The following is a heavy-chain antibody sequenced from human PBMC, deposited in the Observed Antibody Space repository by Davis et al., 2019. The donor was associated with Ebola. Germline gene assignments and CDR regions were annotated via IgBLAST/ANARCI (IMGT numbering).Heavy chain of an antibody. J-gene: IGHJ5*02. CDR1: GYTFTNYY. CDR3: ARNGDYDPWFDP. CDR2: IIPVYGRT. D-gene: IGHD4-17*01. Sequence: AASVKVSCQASGYTFTNYYMHWVRQAPGKGLEWMGAIIPVYGRTNYAQEFQGRVTITAAESTSTAYMELNSVRPEDTAVYYCARNGDYDPWFDPWGQGTLVTVSS. V-gene: IGHV1-69*13.